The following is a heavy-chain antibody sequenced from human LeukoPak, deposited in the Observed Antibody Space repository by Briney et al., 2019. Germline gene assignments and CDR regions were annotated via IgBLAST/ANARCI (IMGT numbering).Heavy chain of an antibody. D-gene: IGHD1-26*01. CDR2: ISSNGGST. CDR1: GFTFSSYA. V-gene: IGHV3-64*01. CDR3: ARDQKYSGSYGGTDY. J-gene: IGHJ4*02. Sequence: GGSLRLSCAASGFTFSSYAMHWVRQAPGKGLEYVPAISSNGGSTYYANSVKGRFTISRDNSKNTLYLQMGSLRAEDMAVYYCARDQKYSGSYGGTDYWGQGTLVTVSS.